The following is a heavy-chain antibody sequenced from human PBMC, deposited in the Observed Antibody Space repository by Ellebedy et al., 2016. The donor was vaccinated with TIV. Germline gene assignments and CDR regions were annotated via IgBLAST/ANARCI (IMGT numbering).Heavy chain of an antibody. CDR3: ARVKPGYYNGSGSWIWFDP. D-gene: IGHD3-10*01. Sequence: MPSETLSLTCTVSGGSISSSSYYWGWLRQPPGKGLEWIGSIYYSGSTYYNPSLKSRVTISVDTSKNQFPLKLSSVTAADTAGYYCARVKPGYYNGSGSWIWFDPWGQGTLVTVSS. V-gene: IGHV4-39*01. J-gene: IGHJ5*02. CDR2: IYYSGST. CDR1: GGSISSSSYY.